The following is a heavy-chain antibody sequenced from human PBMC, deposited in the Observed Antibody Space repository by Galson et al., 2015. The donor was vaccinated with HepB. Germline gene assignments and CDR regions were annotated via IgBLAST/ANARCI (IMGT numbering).Heavy chain of an antibody. J-gene: IGHJ2*01. CDR2: ITRKSSTI. Sequence: SLRLSCAASGFTFSSYAMSWVRQAPGKGLEWVSYITRKSSTIYYADSVKGRFTISRDNAKNSLYLQMNSLRAEDTAVYYCARELFYDFWSGYYPSNWYFDLWGRGTLVTVSS. V-gene: IGHV3-48*04. CDR3: ARELFYDFWSGYYPSNWYFDL. D-gene: IGHD3-3*01. CDR1: GFTFSSYA.